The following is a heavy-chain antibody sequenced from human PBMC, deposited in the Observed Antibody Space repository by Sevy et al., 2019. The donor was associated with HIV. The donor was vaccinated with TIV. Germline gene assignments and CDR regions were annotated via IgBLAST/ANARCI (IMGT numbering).Heavy chain of an antibody. Sequence: GGSLRLSCAASGFIFSNYGMNWVRQAPGKGLEWVSSISSSGSYIYYGDSMKGRFTISRDNAKNSLFLQMNSLRAEETAVYYCAREDYSNYYFYVMDVWGQGTTVTVSS. J-gene: IGHJ6*02. CDR2: ISSSGSYI. CDR3: AREDYSNYYFYVMDV. V-gene: IGHV3-21*01. CDR1: GFIFSNYG. D-gene: IGHD4-4*01.